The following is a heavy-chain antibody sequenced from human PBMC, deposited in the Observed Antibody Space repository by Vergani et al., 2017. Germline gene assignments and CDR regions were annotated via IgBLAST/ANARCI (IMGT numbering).Heavy chain of an antibody. CDR1: GFTFSSYS. V-gene: IGHV3-21*01. CDR2: ISSSSSYI. Sequence: EVQLVESGGGLVKPGGSLRLSCAASGFTFSSYSMNWVRQAPGKGLEWVSSISSSSSYIYYADSVKGRFTISRDNAKNSLYLQMNSLRAEDTAVYDCARTPVLRYFDWLLNPSGMDVWGQGTTVTVSS. CDR3: ARTPVLRYFDWLLNPSGMDV. J-gene: IGHJ6*02. D-gene: IGHD3-9*01.